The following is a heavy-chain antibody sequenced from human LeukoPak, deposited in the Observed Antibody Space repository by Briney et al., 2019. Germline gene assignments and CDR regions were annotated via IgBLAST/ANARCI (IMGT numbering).Heavy chain of an antibody. D-gene: IGHD5-18*01. Sequence: PGGSLRLSCTASGFTFSNSWMNWVRQAPGTGLGWVAAIKQYGSQTSYVDSVKGRFTISRDNAKNSLYLQMNSLKAEDTAVFYCATPPRGYASYWGQGTLVTVSS. J-gene: IGHJ4*02. CDR1: GFTFSNSW. CDR2: IKQYGSQT. CDR3: ATPPRGYASY. V-gene: IGHV3-7*02.